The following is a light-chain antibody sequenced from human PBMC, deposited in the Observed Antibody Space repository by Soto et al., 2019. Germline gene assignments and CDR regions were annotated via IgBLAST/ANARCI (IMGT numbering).Light chain of an antibody. V-gene: IGKV1-39*01. J-gene: IGKJ5*01. CDR3: QQSYSTPIT. Sequence: DIQMTQSPSSLSASVGDRVTITFLASQSIRIYLNWYQQKPGKAPKLLIYAASSLQSGVPSRFSGSGSGTDFTLTISSLQPEDFATYYCQQSYSTPITFGQGTRLEIK. CDR2: AAS. CDR1: QSIRIY.